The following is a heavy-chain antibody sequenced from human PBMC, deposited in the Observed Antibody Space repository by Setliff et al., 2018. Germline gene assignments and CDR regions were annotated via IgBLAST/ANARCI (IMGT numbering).Heavy chain of an antibody. CDR3: ARVSRSYGLPLDY. V-gene: IGHV3-11*04. CDR2: ISSSGSTI. CDR1: GFTFSDYY. Sequence: PRGSLRLSCAASGFTFSDYYMSWIRQAPGKGLEWVSYISSSGSTIYYADSVKGRFTISRDNAKNSLYLQMNSLRAEDTAVYYCARVSRSYGLPLDYWGQGTLVTVSS. D-gene: IGHD5-18*01. J-gene: IGHJ4*02.